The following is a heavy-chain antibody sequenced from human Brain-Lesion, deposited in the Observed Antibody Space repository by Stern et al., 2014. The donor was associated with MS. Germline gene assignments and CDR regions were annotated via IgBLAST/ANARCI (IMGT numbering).Heavy chain of an antibody. D-gene: IGHD2-2*01. V-gene: IGHV4-61*02. J-gene: IGHJ6*02. CDR3: ARGRVVPGFQYYATDV. Sequence: QLQLQESGPGLVKPSQTLSLSCTVSGGSISSGGYYWSWIRQPAGKGLEWIGRIFNRGSTSYNPPLKSRVTILIDTSKNQFSLRLNSMTAADTAVYYCARGRVVPGFQYYATDVWGQGTTVIVSS. CDR2: IFNRGST. CDR1: GGSISSGGYY.